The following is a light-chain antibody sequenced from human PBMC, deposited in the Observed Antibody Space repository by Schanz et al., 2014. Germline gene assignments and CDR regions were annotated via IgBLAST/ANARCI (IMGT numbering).Light chain of an antibody. CDR2: GTS. Sequence: EIVLTQSPGTLSLSPGERATLSCRASQSVHRNYLAWHQQKPGQAPRLLIYGTSIRATGIPDRFSGSGSGTDFTLTISRLEPEDFAVYYCQQHGTLPSTFGQGTKVEL. CDR1: QSVHRNY. V-gene: IGKV3-20*01. J-gene: IGKJ1*01. CDR3: QQHGTLPST.